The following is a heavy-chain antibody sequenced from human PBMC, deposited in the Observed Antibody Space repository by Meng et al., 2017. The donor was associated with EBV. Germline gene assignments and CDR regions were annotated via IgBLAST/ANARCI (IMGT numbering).Heavy chain of an antibody. Sequence: QIPLKESGPTLVKPTQTLTLTCTFSGFSLSTRGVGVGWIRQPPGKALEWLALIYWDDDKRYSPSLKSRLTITKDTSKNQVVLTMTNMDPVDAATYYCARIIAARPFDYWGQGTLVTVSS. D-gene: IGHD6-6*01. V-gene: IGHV2-5*02. J-gene: IGHJ4*02. CDR1: GFSLSTRGVG. CDR2: IYWDDDK. CDR3: ARIIAARPFDY.